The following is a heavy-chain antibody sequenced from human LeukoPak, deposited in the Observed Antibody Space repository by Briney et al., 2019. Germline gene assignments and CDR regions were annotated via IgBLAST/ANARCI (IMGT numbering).Heavy chain of an antibody. CDR2: IGSAGDT. J-gene: IGHJ4*02. CDR1: GFTFSSHD. D-gene: IGHD1-26*01. CDR3: ARGGSSTTLPDY. Sequence: GGSLRLSCAASGFTFSSHDMHWVSQPMGKGLEWVSKIGSAGDTYYADSVKGRFTISRENAKNSLYLQMNTMRAGDTAVYFCARGGSSTTLPDYWGQGTLVTVSS. V-gene: IGHV3-13*04.